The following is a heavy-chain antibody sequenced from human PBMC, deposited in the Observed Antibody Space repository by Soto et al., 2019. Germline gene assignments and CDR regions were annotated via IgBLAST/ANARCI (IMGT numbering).Heavy chain of an antibody. V-gene: IGHV1-2*02. CDR1: GYTFTGYY. D-gene: IGHD5-12*01. CDR3: GSPQEMATIFAF. Sequence: ASVKVSCKASGYTFTGYYMHWVRQAPGQGLEWMGWINPNSGGANYAQKLQGRVTMTRDKSMSTAYMELGSLRSEDTAVYYCGSPQEMATIFAFWGHGTLVPVSS. CDR2: INPNSGGA. J-gene: IGHJ4*01.